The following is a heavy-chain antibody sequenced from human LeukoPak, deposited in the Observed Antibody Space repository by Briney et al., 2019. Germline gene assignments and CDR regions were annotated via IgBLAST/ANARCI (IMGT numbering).Heavy chain of an antibody. CDR3: AKDHRYSSSLGASDAFDI. CDR2: ISWNSGSI. D-gene: IGHD6-13*01. J-gene: IGHJ3*02. CDR1: GFTFDDYA. Sequence: GGSLRLSCAASGFTFDDYAMHWVRQAPGKGLEWVSGISWNSGSIAYADSVKGRFTISRDNAKNSLYLQMNSLRAEDTALYYCAKDHRYSSSLGASDAFDIWGQGTMVTVSS. V-gene: IGHV3-9*01.